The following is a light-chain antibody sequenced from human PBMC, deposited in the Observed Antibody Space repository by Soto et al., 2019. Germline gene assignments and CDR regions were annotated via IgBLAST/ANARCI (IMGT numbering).Light chain of an antibody. J-gene: IGLJ1*01. Sequence: QSVLTQPPSVSGAPGQRVTISCTGSSYNIGAGYDVHWYQQLPGTAPKLLIYGNSNRPSGVPDRFSGSKSGTSASLAITGIQAEDDADYYCQSYDSSLSGYVFGTGTKVTVL. CDR3: QSYDSSLSGYV. CDR2: GNS. CDR1: SYNIGAGYD. V-gene: IGLV1-40*01.